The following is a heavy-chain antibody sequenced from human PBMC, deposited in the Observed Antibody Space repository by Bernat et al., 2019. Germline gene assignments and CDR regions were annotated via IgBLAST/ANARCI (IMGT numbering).Heavy chain of an antibody. CDR1: GYTLTELS. V-gene: IGHV1-24*01. J-gene: IGHJ3*02. Sequence: QVQLVQSGAEVKKPGASVKVSCKVSGYTLTELSMHWVRQAPGKGLEWMGGFDPEDGETIYAQKFQGRVTMTEDTSTDTAYMELSSLRYEDTAVYYCATTYDSSGYYYGGGAFDIWGQGTMVTVSS. CDR3: ATTYDSSGYYYGGGAFDI. CDR2: FDPEDGET. D-gene: IGHD3-22*01.